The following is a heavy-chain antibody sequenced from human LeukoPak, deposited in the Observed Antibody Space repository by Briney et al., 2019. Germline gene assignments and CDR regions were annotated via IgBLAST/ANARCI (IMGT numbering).Heavy chain of an antibody. Sequence: ASVKVSCKTSGYTFNTYGIAWVRQAPGQGLEWMGWISAYNGNTNYAQNLQDRVTMTTDTSTATAYMELRSLRSDDPAVYYCAREGSLYDSGNYYLSWFDPWGQGTLVTVSS. CDR2: ISAYNGNT. J-gene: IGHJ5*02. D-gene: IGHD3-22*01. V-gene: IGHV1-18*01. CDR1: GYTFNTYG. CDR3: AREGSLYDSGNYYLSWFDP.